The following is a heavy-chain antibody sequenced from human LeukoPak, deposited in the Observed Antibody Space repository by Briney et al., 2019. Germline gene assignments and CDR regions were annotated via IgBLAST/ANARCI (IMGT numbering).Heavy chain of an antibody. CDR3: ARDLEWSDHLYYFDY. CDR2: ISSSSSYI. Sequence: PGGSLRLSCAASGFTFSSYSMNWVRQAPGKGLEWVSSISSSSSYIYYADSVKGRFTISRDNAKNSLYLQMNSLRAEDTAVYHCARDLEWSDHLYYFDYWGQGTLVTVSS. D-gene: IGHD3-3*01. V-gene: IGHV3-21*01. CDR1: GFTFSSYS. J-gene: IGHJ4*02.